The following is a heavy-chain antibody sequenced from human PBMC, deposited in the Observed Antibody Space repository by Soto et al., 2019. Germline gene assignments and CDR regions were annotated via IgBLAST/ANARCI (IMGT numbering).Heavy chain of an antibody. CDR2: IDPSDSYT. J-gene: IGHJ4*02. Sequence: LKISCKGSGYSCTSYWIRWVRQMPGKGLEWMGRIDPSDSYTNYSPSFQGHVTISADKSISTAYLQWSSLKASDTAMYYCARRDCSGGSCYYYFDYWGQGTLVTVSS. CDR1: GYSCTSYW. CDR3: ARRDCSGGSCYYYFDY. D-gene: IGHD2-15*01. V-gene: IGHV5-10-1*01.